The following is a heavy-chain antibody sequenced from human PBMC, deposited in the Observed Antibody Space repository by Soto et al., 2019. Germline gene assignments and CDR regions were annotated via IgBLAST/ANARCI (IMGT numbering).Heavy chain of an antibody. CDR2: ISGSGGST. CDR1: GFTFSSYA. J-gene: IGHJ1*01. V-gene: IGHV3-23*01. Sequence: EVQLLESGGGLVQPGGSLRLSCAASGFTFSSYAMSWVRQAPGKGLEWVSAISGSGGSTYYADSVKGRFTISRDNSKNTRDLKMNGLRAEDTAVYYCAKDTTDYYDSSGYYFAEYFQHWGQGTLVTVSS. CDR3: AKDTTDYYDSSGYYFAEYFQH. D-gene: IGHD3-22*01.